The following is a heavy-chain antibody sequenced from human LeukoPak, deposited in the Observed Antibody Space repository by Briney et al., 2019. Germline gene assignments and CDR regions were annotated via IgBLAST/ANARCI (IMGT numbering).Heavy chain of an antibody. D-gene: IGHD2-15*01. CDR3: ARDGVAAGLYFDS. CDR1: GFRFSDYW. J-gene: IGHJ4*02. V-gene: IGHV3-7*03. Sequence: GGSLRLSCAASGFRFSDYWMNWVRRAPGKGLEWVASINQGGSEKHYVDSLRGRFTISRDNAKNSLYLQMSSLRVVDTAVYYCARDGVAAGLYFDSWGQGTLVTVSS. CDR2: INQGGSEK.